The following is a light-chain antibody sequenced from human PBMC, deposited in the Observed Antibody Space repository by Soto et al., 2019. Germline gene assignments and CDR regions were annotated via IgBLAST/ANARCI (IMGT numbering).Light chain of an antibody. CDR3: QQYHSYCT. Sequence: IQMTHSPSTLSASVGDRVTITCRASQSISSWLAWYQRKPGKAPKLLIYDASSLESGVPSRFSGSGSGTEFTLTISSLQPDDFATYYCQQYHSYCTFGQGTKV. J-gene: IGKJ1*01. V-gene: IGKV1-5*01. CDR1: QSISSW. CDR2: DAS.